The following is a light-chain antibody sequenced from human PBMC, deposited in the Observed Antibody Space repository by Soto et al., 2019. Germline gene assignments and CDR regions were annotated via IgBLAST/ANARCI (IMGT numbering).Light chain of an antibody. V-gene: IGKV3-15*01. CDR2: GAS. J-gene: IGKJ1*01. Sequence: EIVLTQSPATLSLSPGERATLSCRASQSVSSYLAWYQQKPGQAPRLLIYGASTRATGIPARFSGSGSGTEFTLTISSLQSEDFAVYYCQQDNNWPGTFGQGSKVDIK. CDR3: QQDNNWPGT. CDR1: QSVSSY.